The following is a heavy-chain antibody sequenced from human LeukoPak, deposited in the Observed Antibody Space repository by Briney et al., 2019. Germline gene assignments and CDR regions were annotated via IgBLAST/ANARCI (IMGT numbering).Heavy chain of an antibody. V-gene: IGHV1-18*01. CDR2: ISAYNGNT. Sequence: ASVKVSCKASGYTFTSYGISWVRQAPGQGLEWMGWISAYNGNTNYAQKLQGRVTMTRDTSTSTVYMELSSLRSEDTAVYYCARDPVAAPPLNYYYGMDVWGQGTTVTVSS. CDR3: ARDPVAAPPLNYYYGMDV. CDR1: GYTFTSYG. D-gene: IGHD2-15*01. J-gene: IGHJ6*02.